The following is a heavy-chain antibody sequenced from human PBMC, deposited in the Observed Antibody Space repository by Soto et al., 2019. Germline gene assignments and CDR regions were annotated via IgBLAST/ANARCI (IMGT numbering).Heavy chain of an antibody. J-gene: IGHJ6*02. CDR3: AREGEQTYYYSYGTDV. V-gene: IGHV1-18*04. Sequence: ASVKVSCKASGYTFTSYGISWVRQAPGQGLEWMGWISAYNGNTNYAQKLQGRVTMTTDTSTSTAYMELRSLRSDDTAVYYCAREGEQTYYYSYGTDVSGQGTTVTVS. CDR1: GYTFTSYG. D-gene: IGHD2-21*01. CDR2: ISAYNGNT.